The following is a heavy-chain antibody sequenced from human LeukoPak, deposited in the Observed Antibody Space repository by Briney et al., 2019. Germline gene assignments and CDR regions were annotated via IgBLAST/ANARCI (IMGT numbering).Heavy chain of an antibody. CDR2: IWYDGSKK. V-gene: IGHV3-33*01. Sequence: GGSLRLSCAASGFTFSSYGLHWVRQAPGKGLEWVAVIWYDGSKKYYADSVKGRFTISRDKSNNTLYLQMNSLRVEDTAVYFCARDGSSGWVFEYWGQGTLVYVSS. D-gene: IGHD6-19*01. CDR3: ARDGSSGWVFEY. J-gene: IGHJ4*02. CDR1: GFTFSSYG.